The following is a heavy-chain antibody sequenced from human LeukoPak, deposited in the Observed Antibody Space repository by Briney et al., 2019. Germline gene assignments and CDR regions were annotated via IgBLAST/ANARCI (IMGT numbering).Heavy chain of an antibody. Sequence: PGGSLRLSCAASGFTFSGYSMNWVRQAPGKGLEWVANIKQDGNEKYYVDSVKGRFSISRDNAKNSVYLQMNSLRAEDTAVYYCARLMGERSLFDYWGQGVLVTVSS. D-gene: IGHD1-26*01. V-gene: IGHV3-7*02. CDR3: ARLMGERSLFDY. J-gene: IGHJ4*02. CDR1: GFTFSGYS. CDR2: IKQDGNEK.